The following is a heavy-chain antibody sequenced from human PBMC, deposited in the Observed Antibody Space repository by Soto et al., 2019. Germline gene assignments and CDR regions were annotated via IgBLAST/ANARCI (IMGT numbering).Heavy chain of an antibody. CDR2: IIPIFGTA. D-gene: IGHD4-17*01. CDR3: ARDLWRGDDYGDYGTASADV. J-gene: IGHJ6*02. Sequence: ASVKVSCKASGGTFSSYAISWVRQAPGQGLEWMGGIIPIFGTANYAQKFQGRVTITADESTSTAYMELSSLRSEDTAVYYCARDLWRGDDYGDYGTASADVWGQGTTVTVSS. V-gene: IGHV1-69*13. CDR1: GGTFSSYA.